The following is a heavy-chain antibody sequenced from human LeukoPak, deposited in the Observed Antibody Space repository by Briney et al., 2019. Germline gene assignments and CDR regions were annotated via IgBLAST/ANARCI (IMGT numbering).Heavy chain of an antibody. CDR2: IYYSGST. CDR1: GVSISSYY. V-gene: IGHV4-59*01. D-gene: IGHD3-9*01. Sequence: PSETLSLTCTVSGVSISSYYWSWIRQPPGKGLEWIGYIYYSGSTNYNPSLKSRVTISVDTSKNQFSLKLSSVTAADTAVYYCGRATLDFGWLFPFDYWGQGTLVTVSA. CDR3: GRATLDFGWLFPFDY. J-gene: IGHJ4*02.